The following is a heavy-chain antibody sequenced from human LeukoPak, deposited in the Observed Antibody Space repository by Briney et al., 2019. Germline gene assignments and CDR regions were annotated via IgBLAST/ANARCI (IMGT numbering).Heavy chain of an antibody. V-gene: IGHV4-31*03. Sequence: SETLSLTCTVAGGSISSGAYWWTWIRQDPVKGLEWIGYIYYSGNAYYNPSLRSRVNISVDTSKNQFSLNLRSVTAADTALYYCARRLRGFDSWGQGTLVTVSS. J-gene: IGHJ5*01. CDR3: ARRLRGFDS. D-gene: IGHD5-12*01. CDR2: IYYSGNA. CDR1: GGSISSGAYW.